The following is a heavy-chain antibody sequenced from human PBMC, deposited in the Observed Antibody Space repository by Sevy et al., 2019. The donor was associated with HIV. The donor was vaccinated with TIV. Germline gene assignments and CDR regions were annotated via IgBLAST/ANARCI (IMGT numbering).Heavy chain of an antibody. V-gene: IGHV3-30-3*01. CDR2: ISYDGSNK. D-gene: IGHD3-22*01. CDR3: ARDDSSGYLFDAFDI. Sequence: GGSLRLSCAASGFTFSSYAMHWVRQAPGKGLEWVAVISYDGSNKYYANYVKGRFTISRDNSKNTLYLQMNSLRAEDTAVYYCARDDSSGYLFDAFDIWGQGTMVTVSS. J-gene: IGHJ3*02. CDR1: GFTFSSYA.